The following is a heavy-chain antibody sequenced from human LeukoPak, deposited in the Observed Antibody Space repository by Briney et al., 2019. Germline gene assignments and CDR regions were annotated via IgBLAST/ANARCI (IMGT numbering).Heavy chain of an antibody. D-gene: IGHD6-13*01. CDR2: IYYNGST. V-gene: IGHV4-59*12. Sequence: SETLSLTCTVSGGSITSYHWSWIRQTPEKALEWIGFIYYNGSTNYNPSLKSRVTISVDTSKNQFSLKLSSVTAADTAVYYCARIPPLAAAGSYYYYGMDVWGQGTTVTVSS. CDR1: GGSITSYH. CDR3: ARIPPLAAAGSYYYYGMDV. J-gene: IGHJ6*02.